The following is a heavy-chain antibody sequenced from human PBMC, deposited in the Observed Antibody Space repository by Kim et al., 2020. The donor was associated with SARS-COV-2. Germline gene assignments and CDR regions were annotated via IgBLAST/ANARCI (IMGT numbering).Heavy chain of an antibody. CDR2: INAGNGNT. CDR3: ARGLGRAPSPYYYGMDV. CDR1: GYTFTSYA. V-gene: IGHV1-3*01. D-gene: IGHD3-16*01. J-gene: IGHJ6*02. Sequence: ASVKVSCQASGYTFTSYAMHWVRQAPGQRLEWMGWINAGNGNTKYSQKFQGRVTITRDTSASTAYMELSSLRSEDTAVYYCARGLGRAPSPYYYGMDVWGQGTTVTVSS.